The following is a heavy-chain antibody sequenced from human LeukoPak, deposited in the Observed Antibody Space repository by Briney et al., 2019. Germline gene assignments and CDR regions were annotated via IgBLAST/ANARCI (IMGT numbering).Heavy chain of an antibody. CDR3: AKAVWGFRNPVDY. D-gene: IGHD7-27*01. CDR1: GFTFSSYG. Sequence: GGSLRLSCAASGFTFSSYGMHWVRQAPGKGLEWVAVISYDGSNKYYADSVKGRFTISRDNSKNTLYLQMNSLRAEDTAVYYCAKAVWGFRNPVDYWGQGTLVTVSS. CDR2: ISYDGSNK. V-gene: IGHV3-30*18. J-gene: IGHJ4*02.